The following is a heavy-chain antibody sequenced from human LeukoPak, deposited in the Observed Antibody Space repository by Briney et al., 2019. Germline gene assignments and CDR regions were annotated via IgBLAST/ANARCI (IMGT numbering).Heavy chain of an antibody. CDR1: GNTLNELS. V-gene: IGHV1-24*01. J-gene: IGHJ5*02. Sequence: DSVKGSCQVSGNTLNELSIHCVRQAPGKGLEWMGGFDPEDGETIYAQKFQGRVTMTEDTSTDTAYMELSSLRSEDTAVYYCATQNWFDPWGQGTLVTVSS. CDR2: FDPEDGET. CDR3: ATQNWFDP.